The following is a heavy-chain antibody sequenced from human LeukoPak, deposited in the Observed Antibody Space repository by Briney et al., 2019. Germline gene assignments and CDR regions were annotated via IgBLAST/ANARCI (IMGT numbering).Heavy chain of an antibody. V-gene: IGHV4-61*09. CDR3: AKDVMGLRYFDYFAHDY. J-gene: IGHJ4*02. CDR2: IYTSGST. Sequence: SQTLSLTCTVSGGSISSDSYYWSWIRQPAGKGLEWIGHIYTSGSTNYNPSLKSRVTISIDTSKNQFSLRLNSVTAADTAVYYCAKDVMGLRYFDYFAHDYWGQGTLVTVSS. D-gene: IGHD3-9*01. CDR1: GGSISSDSYY.